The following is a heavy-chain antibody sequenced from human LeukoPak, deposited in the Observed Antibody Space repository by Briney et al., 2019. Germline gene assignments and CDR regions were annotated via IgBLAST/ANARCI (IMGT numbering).Heavy chain of an antibody. D-gene: IGHD3-10*01. Sequence: SETLSLTCTVSGGSLSNYYWSWLRQPPGKGLEWIGHIYYSGATKYNPSLKSRITISVDTSKNQFSLMLSSVTAADTAVYYCARFGITVVRGGKYYFDYWGQGTLVTVSS. V-gene: IGHV4-59*08. CDR3: ARFGITVVRGGKYYFDY. J-gene: IGHJ4*02. CDR1: GGSLSNYY. CDR2: IYYSGAT.